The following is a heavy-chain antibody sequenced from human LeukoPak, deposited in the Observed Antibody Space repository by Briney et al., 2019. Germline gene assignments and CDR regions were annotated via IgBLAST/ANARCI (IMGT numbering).Heavy chain of an antibody. CDR3: ARYRGYADYFDY. Sequence: GGSLRLSCAASGFTFSNYEMSWVRQAPGKGLEWVSYISSSDIIYYADSVKGRFTIFRDNAKNSLYLQMNSLRAEDTAVYYCARYRGYADYFDYWGQGTLVTVSS. CDR2: ISSSDII. V-gene: IGHV3-48*03. J-gene: IGHJ4*02. CDR1: GFTFSNYE. D-gene: IGHD5-12*01.